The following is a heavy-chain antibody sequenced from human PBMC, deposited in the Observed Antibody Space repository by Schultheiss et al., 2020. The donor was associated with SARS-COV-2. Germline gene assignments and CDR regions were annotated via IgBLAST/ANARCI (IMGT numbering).Heavy chain of an antibody. V-gene: IGHV3-33*08. CDR3: ARDLEVGGDRDY. D-gene: IGHD3-16*01. CDR2: IWYDGSNK. Sequence: GGSLRLSCAGSGFTFSSYWMSWVRQAPGKGLEWVAVIWYDGSNKYYADSVKGRFTISRDNSRNALNLQMSSLRAEDTAVYYCARDLEVGGDRDYWGQGTLVTVSS. J-gene: IGHJ4*02. CDR1: GFTFSSYW.